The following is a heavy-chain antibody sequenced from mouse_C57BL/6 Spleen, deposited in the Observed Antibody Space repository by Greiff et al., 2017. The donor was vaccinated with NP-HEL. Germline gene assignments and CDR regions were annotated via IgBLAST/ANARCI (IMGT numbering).Heavy chain of an antibody. J-gene: IGHJ1*03. CDR2: IWSGGST. Sequence: QVQLQQSGPGLVQPSQSLSITCTVSGFSLTSDGVHWVRQSPGKGLEWLGVIWSGGSTDYNAAFISRLSISKDNSKSQGFFKMNSLQADDTAIDYWAREWGYGSTYWYFDVWGTGTTVTVSS. D-gene: IGHD1-1*01. V-gene: IGHV2-2*01. CDR1: GFSLTSDG. CDR3: AREWGYGSTYWYFDV.